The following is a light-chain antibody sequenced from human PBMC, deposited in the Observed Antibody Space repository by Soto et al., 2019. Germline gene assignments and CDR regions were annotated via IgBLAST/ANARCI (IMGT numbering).Light chain of an antibody. CDR3: QQYGSSVT. V-gene: IGKV3-20*01. Sequence: EIVLTQSPGTLSLSPGERAALSCRASQTVSSSYLAWYQQKPGQAPRLLIYGASSRATGIPDRFSGNGSGTDFTLTISRLEAEDFAVYYCQQYGSSVTFGQGTKLEIK. CDR1: QTVSSSY. J-gene: IGKJ2*01. CDR2: GAS.